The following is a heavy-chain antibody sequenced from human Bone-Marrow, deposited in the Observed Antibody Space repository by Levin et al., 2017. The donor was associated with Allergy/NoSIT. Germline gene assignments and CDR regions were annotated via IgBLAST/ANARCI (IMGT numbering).Heavy chain of an antibody. J-gene: IGHJ6*03. Sequence: GESLKISCKTAGYTFISYAIHWVRQAPGQGLEWMGWINTNTGKPTYAQDFTGRVVFSVDASVSTAYLQISGLNVADTAVYYCAGVGVPAAVPGSYYYYLDVWGKGTTVAVS. CDR2: INTNTGKP. CDR3: AGVGVPAAVPGSYYYYLDV. CDR1: GYTFISYA. V-gene: IGHV7-4-1*02. D-gene: IGHD6-25*01.